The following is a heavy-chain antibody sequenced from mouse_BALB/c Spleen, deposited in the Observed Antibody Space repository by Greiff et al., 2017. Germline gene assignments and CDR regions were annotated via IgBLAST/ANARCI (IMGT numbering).Heavy chain of an antibody. CDR1: GFTFSDYY. V-gene: IGHV5-4*02. D-gene: IGHD1-1*01. CDR3: ARDRYYFGYYAMDD. CDR2: ISDGGSYT. Sequence: EVQVVESGGGLVKPGGSLKLSCAASGFTFSDYYMYWVRQTPEKRLEWVATISDGGSYTYYPDSVKGRFTISRDNAKNNLYLQMSSLKSEDTAMYYCARDRYYFGYYAMDDWGQGTSVTVSS. J-gene: IGHJ4*01.